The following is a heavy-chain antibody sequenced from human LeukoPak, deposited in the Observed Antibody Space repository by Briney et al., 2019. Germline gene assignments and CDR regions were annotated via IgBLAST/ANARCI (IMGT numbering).Heavy chain of an antibody. CDR3: ATPKADYYPFDY. D-gene: IGHD3-22*01. V-gene: IGHV3-30*02. J-gene: IGHJ4*02. CDR1: GFTFSTYD. CDR2: IRYDGSYQ. Sequence: PGGSLRLSCAASGFTFSTYDMHWVRQAPGKGLEWLAFIRYDGSYQYYADSVNGRFTISRDNSKNILYLQMNSLRPEDTAVYYCATPKADYYPFDYWGQGTLVTVSS.